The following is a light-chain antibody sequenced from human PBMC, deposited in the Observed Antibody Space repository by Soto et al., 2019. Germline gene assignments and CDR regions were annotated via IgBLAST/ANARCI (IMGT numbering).Light chain of an antibody. Sequence: EILMTQSPVTRPVSPGERATLSCRASQSVSSNLAWYQQKPGQAPSLLIYGAFTRDTGIQARFSGSGSGTEFTLTISSLQSEDFAVYYCQQYNNWTWTFGQGTKVDIK. CDR3: QQYNNWTWT. CDR2: GAF. V-gene: IGKV3-15*01. J-gene: IGKJ1*01. CDR1: QSVSSN.